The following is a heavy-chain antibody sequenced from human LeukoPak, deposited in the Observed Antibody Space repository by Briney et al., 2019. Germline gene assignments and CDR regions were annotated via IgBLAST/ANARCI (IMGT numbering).Heavy chain of an antibody. Sequence: ASVKVSCKVSGYTLTELSMHWVRQAPGKGLEWMGGFDPEDGETIYAQKFQGRVTMTEDTSTDTAYMELSSLRSEDTAVYYCATGLWFGELTAFDIWGQGTMVTVSS. J-gene: IGHJ3*02. CDR3: ATGLWFGELTAFDI. D-gene: IGHD3-10*01. V-gene: IGHV1-24*01. CDR1: GYTLTELS. CDR2: FDPEDGET.